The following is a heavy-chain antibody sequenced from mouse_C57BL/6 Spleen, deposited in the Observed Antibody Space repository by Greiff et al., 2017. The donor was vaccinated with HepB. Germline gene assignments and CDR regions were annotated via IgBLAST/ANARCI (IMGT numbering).Heavy chain of an antibody. Sequence: EVQVVESGGGLVQPGGSLSLSCAASGFTFTDYYMSWVRQPPGKALEWLGFIRNKANGYTTEYSASVKGRFTISRDNSQSILYLQMNALRAEDSATYYCARYSNYFWYFDVWGTGTTVTVSS. V-gene: IGHV7-3*01. CDR3: ARYSNYFWYFDV. CDR1: GFTFTDYY. J-gene: IGHJ1*03. D-gene: IGHD2-1*01. CDR2: IRNKANGYTT.